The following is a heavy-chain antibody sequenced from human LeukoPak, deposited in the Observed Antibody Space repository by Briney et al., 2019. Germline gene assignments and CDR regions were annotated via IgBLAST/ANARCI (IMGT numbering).Heavy chain of an antibody. D-gene: IGHD6-19*01. Sequence: ASVNVSCKASGYTFNNHYMYWVRQAPGQGLEWMGVINPSGGSTSYAQKFQGRVTMTRDTSTRTVYMEVNSLRSEDTAVYYCARQGTYSSAIGMGYWGQGTLVTVSS. CDR2: INPSGGST. CDR1: GYTFNNHY. J-gene: IGHJ4*02. V-gene: IGHV1-46*02. CDR3: ARQGTYSSAIGMGY.